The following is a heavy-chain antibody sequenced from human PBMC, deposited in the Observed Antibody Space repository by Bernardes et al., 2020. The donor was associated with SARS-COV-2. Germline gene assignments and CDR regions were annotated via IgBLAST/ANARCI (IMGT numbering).Heavy chain of an antibody. CDR3: ARDLGLLEWLLAAFDI. CDR1: GFIFSSHW. D-gene: IGHD3-3*01. J-gene: IGHJ3*02. Sequence: GGSLRLSCAASGFIFSSHWMSWVRQAPGKGPEWVANIKQDGSEKSYVDSVRGRFTISRDNAKNSLYLQMNSLRAEDTAVYYCARDLGLLEWLLAAFDIWGQGTMVTVSS. V-gene: IGHV3-7*01. CDR2: IKQDGSEK.